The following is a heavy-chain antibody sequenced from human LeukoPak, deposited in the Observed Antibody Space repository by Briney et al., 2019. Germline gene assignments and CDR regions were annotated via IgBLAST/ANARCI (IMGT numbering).Heavy chain of an antibody. Sequence: PGGSLRLSCAASGFTLSNAWMSWVRQAPGKGLEWVGRIKSKTDGGTTDYAAPVKGRFTISRDDSKNTLFVQMNSLKTEDTGVYFCTTIAAAGHFDFWGQGALVTVSS. D-gene: IGHD6-13*01. V-gene: IGHV3-15*05. CDR2: IKSKTDGGTT. CDR3: TTIAAAGHFDF. J-gene: IGHJ4*02. CDR1: GFTLSNAW.